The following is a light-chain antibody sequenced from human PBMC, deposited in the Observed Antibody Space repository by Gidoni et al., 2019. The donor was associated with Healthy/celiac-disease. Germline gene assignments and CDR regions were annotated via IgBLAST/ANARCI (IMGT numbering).Light chain of an antibody. CDR3: QQRSNWLRIT. CDR1: QSVSSY. Sequence: EFGLTQSPATLSLSPGERATLSCSASQSVSSYLAWYQQKPGQAPRLLIYDASNRATGIPARCSGSGSGTDFTLTISSLEPEDFAVYYCQQRSNWLRITFXQXTRLEIK. CDR2: DAS. J-gene: IGKJ5*01. V-gene: IGKV3-11*01.